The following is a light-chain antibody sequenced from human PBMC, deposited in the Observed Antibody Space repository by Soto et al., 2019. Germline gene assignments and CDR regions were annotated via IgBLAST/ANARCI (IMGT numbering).Light chain of an antibody. J-gene: IGKJ1*01. V-gene: IGKV3-11*01. Sequence: EIVLTQSPATLSLSPGERATLSCRASQSVSTFLAWYQNKPGQAPRLLIYDASNRATGIPDRFRGSGSGTDFTLTISSLEPEDFALYYCQQGTDWPPGTFGQGTKVDIK. CDR2: DAS. CDR3: QQGTDWPPGT. CDR1: QSVSTF.